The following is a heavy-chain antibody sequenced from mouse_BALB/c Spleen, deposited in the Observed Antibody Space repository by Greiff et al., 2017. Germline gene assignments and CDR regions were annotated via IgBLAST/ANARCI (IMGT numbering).Heavy chain of an antibody. Sequence: QVHVKQSGAELARPGASVKLSCKASGYTFTSYWMQWVKQRPGQGLEWIGAIYPGDGDTRYTQKFKGKATLTADKSSSTAYMQLSSLASEDSAVYYCAGQLGLYYFDYWGQGTTLTVSS. V-gene: IGHV1-87*01. J-gene: IGHJ2*01. CDR1: GYTFTSYW. D-gene: IGHD3-3*01. CDR3: AGQLGLYYFDY. CDR2: IYPGDGDT.